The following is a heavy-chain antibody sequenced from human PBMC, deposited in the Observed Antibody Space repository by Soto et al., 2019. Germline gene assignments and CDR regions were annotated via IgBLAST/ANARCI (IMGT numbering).Heavy chain of an antibody. CDR3: AHLPRSYGDYTMDWFDP. CDR2: IYWDDDK. V-gene: IGHV2-5*02. CDR1: GFSLSTSGVG. J-gene: IGHJ5*02. D-gene: IGHD4-17*01. Sequence: GSGPTLVNPTQTLTLTCTFSGFSLSTSGVGVGWTRQPPGKALEWLALIYWDDDKRYSPSLKSRLTITKDTSKNQVVLTMTNMDPVDTATYYCAHLPRSYGDYTMDWFDPWGQGTLVTVSS.